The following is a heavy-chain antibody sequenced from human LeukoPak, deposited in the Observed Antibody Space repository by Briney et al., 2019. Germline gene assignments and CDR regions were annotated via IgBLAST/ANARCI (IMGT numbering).Heavy chain of an antibody. D-gene: IGHD2-8*02. CDR1: GFTFSSFW. CDR2: INRDGSQT. CDR3: ARGWDIVLVVYAYMDV. J-gene: IGHJ6*03. V-gene: IGHV3-7*01. Sequence: PGGSLRLSCTASGFTFSSFWMTWVRQAPGKGLEWVANINRDGSQTYYVDSVKGRFTISRDNAQNSLYLQMSSLRAEDTAVYYCARGWDIVLVVYAYMDVWGKGTTVTVSS.